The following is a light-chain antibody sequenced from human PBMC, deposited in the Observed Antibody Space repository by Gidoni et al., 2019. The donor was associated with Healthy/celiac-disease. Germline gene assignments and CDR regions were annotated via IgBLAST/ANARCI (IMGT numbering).Light chain of an antibody. CDR2: GAS. J-gene: IGKJ2*04. V-gene: IGKV3-15*01. CDR1: KSVSSN. CDR3: QQYNNWPPCS. Sequence: EIVMTQSPATLSVSPGDRATLSCRASKSVSSNLAWYQQKPGQAPRLLIYGASTRATGIPARFSGSGSGTEFTLTISSLQSEDFAVYYCQQYNNWPPCSFGQGTKLEIK.